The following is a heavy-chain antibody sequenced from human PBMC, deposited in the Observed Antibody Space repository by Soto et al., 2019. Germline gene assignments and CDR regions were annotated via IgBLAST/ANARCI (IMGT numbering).Heavy chain of an antibody. D-gene: IGHD6-13*01. CDR2: MNPNSGNT. J-gene: IGHJ6*04. V-gene: IGHV1-8*01. CDR3: ARGVAAADGMDV. CDR1: GYTFTSYD. Sequence: GASVKISCKASGYTFTSYDINWVRQATGQGLEWMGWMNPNSGNTGYAQKFQGRVTMTRNTSISTAYMELSSLRSEDTAVYYCARGVAAADGMDVWGKGTTVTVSS.